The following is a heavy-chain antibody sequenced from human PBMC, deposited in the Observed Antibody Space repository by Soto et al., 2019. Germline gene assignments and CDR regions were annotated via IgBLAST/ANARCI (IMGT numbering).Heavy chain of an antibody. CDR1: GYTFTSYY. D-gene: IGHD4-17*01. CDR3: AMSVSTKTAPIDY. J-gene: IGHJ4*02. Sequence: QVQLVQSGAEVKTPGASVTVSCKASGYTFTSYYLHWLRQARGQGLEWRGIITRSSGGTRFSQRFQDRVTMTSDKSTGIISMDLIGLTVEDTAVYYCAMSVSTKTAPIDYWGQGTLVTVSS. CDR2: ITRSSGGT. V-gene: IGHV1-46*01.